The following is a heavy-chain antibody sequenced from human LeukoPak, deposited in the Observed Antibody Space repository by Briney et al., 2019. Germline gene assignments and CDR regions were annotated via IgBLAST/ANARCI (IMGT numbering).Heavy chain of an antibody. Sequence: PGGSVRLSCTASGFSVSHNYMNWVRQAPGKGLEWVALIYSGGNTHYADSVKGRFTISRDNSKNTLYLQMSSLRVEDTAVYYCTRDTPGIAASVSGGWGQGTLFTVSS. J-gene: IGHJ4*02. CDR1: GFSVSHNY. CDR3: TRDTPGIAASVSGG. V-gene: IGHV3-53*01. D-gene: IGHD6-13*01. CDR2: IYSGGNT.